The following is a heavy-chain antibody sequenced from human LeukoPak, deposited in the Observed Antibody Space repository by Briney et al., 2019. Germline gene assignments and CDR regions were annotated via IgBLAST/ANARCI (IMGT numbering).Heavy chain of an antibody. Sequence: GGSLRLSCAASGFTFSSYAMHWVRQAPGRGLEWVAVISYDGSNKYYADSVKGRFTISRDDSKNTLYLQMNSLRAEDTAVYYCARAGYYGSGSYFDYWGQGTLVTVSS. CDR3: ARAGYYGSGSYFDY. D-gene: IGHD3-10*01. V-gene: IGHV3-30*04. CDR2: ISYDGSNK. J-gene: IGHJ4*02. CDR1: GFTFSSYA.